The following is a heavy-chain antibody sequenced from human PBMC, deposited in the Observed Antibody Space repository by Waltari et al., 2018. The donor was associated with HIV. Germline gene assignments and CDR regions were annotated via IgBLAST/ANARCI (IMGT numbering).Heavy chain of an antibody. D-gene: IGHD3-10*01. CDR2: INRDVTTI. J-gene: IGHJ6*02. CDR1: GLTFSRYW. Sequence: EVQLVESGGGLVRPGGSLRLSCSAGGLTFSRYWMNWVRQAPGKGRVWVSGINRDVTTIRYADSVKGRFTISRDNAKNTLYLQMNSLRAEDTALYYCARGQYYSMDVWGQGTTVTVSS. V-gene: IGHV3-74*01. CDR3: ARGQYYSMDV.